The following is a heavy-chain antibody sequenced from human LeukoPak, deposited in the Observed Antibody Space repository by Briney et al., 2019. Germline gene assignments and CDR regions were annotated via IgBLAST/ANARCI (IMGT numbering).Heavy chain of an antibody. V-gene: IGHV1-2*02. CDR3: ARDGGEGYCSGGSCCSTAGAFDI. Sequence: ASVKVSCKASGYTFTGYYMHWVRQAPGQGLEWMGWINPNSGGTNYAQKFQGRVTMTRDTSISTAYMELSRLRSDDTAVYYCARDGGEGYCSGGSCCSTAGAFDIWGQGTMVTVSS. D-gene: IGHD2-15*01. CDR1: GYTFTGYY. J-gene: IGHJ3*02. CDR2: INPNSGGT.